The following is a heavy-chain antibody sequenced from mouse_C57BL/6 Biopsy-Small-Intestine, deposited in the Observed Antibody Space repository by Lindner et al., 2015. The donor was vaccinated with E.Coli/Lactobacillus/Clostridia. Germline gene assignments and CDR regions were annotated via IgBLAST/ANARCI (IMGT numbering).Heavy chain of an antibody. CDR1: GGAFDSYV. CDR3: AGSLGNNYNWSANNGMDV. CDR2: FIPIFGSA. Sequence: SVKVSCKASGGAFDSYVISWVRQTPGQGLKWMGGFIPIFGSANYAQGFQDRVTITADRSTSTAYMELSSLRPEDTAVYYCAGSLGNNYNWSANNGMDVWGQGTTVTVSS. V-gene: IGHV1-53*01. J-gene: IGHJ1*01. D-gene: IGHD1-3*01.